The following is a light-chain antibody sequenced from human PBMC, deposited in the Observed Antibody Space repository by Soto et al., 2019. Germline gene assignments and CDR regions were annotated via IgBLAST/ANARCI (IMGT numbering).Light chain of an antibody. CDR1: SSDVGAYNF. V-gene: IGLV2-14*01. CDR2: EVN. CDR3: TSYTPSHTWV. Sequence: QSVLTQPASVSGSPGQSITISCTGTSSDVGAYNFVSWYQHHPGRGPKLIIYEVNNRPSGLSYRFSGSKSGNTASLTISGLQPEDEADYYCTSYTPSHTWVFGGGTKLTVL. J-gene: IGLJ3*02.